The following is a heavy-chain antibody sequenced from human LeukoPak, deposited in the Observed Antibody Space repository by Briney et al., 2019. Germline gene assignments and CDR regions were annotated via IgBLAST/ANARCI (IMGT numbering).Heavy chain of an antibody. J-gene: IGHJ4*02. CDR3: ARGRVYSRSAVRSLFDY. Sequence: SETLSLTCAVYGGSFSGYYWSWIRQPPGKGLEWIGEINHSGSTNYNPSLKSRVTISVDTSKNQFSLKLSSVTAADTAVYYCARGRVYSRSAVRSLFDYWGQGTLVTVSS. V-gene: IGHV4-34*01. CDR2: INHSGST. CDR1: GGSFSGYY. D-gene: IGHD6-13*01.